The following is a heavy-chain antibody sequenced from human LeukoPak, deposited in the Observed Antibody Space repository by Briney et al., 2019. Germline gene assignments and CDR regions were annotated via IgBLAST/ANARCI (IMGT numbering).Heavy chain of an antibody. CDR3: ARDPRDASGYYNGLDV. D-gene: IGHD3-10*01. CDR2: ISTSKGNT. Sequence: ASVKVSCKASGYTFTNYGINWVRQAPGQGLEWMGWISTSKGNTNYAQKLQGRVALTRDTSTSTAYMELRSLRSDDTAVYYCARDPRDASGYYNGLDVWGQGTTVTVSS. J-gene: IGHJ6*02. V-gene: IGHV1-18*01. CDR1: GYTFTNYG.